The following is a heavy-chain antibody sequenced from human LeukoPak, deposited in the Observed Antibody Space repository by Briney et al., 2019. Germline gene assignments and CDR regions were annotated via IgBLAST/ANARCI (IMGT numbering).Heavy chain of an antibody. CDR2: IWYDGSYE. D-gene: IGHD3-10*01. CDR1: GFTFSNAW. J-gene: IGHJ5*01. V-gene: IGHV3-33*08. CDR3: ARDGSGLAVRGWFDF. Sequence: GESLRLSCVVSGFTFSNAWMSWIRQAPGKGLEWVAVIWYDGSYEYSADSVKGRLAISRDNDKNTVNLQMNSLRVEDTAVYYCARDGSGLAVRGWFDFWGQGTLVTVSS.